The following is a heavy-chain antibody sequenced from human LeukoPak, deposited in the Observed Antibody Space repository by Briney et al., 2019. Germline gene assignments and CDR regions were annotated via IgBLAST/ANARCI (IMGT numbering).Heavy chain of an antibody. CDR3: ARDSGGIVVVPAAPTHYYGMDV. Sequence: GASVTVSCKASGGTFSSYAISWVRQAPGQGLEWMGGIIPIFGTANYAQKFQGRVTITADESTSTAYMELSSLRSEDTAVYYCARDSGGIVVVPAAPTHYYGMDVWGQGTTVTVSS. CDR1: GGTFSSYA. J-gene: IGHJ6*02. CDR2: IIPIFGTA. V-gene: IGHV1-69*13. D-gene: IGHD2-2*01.